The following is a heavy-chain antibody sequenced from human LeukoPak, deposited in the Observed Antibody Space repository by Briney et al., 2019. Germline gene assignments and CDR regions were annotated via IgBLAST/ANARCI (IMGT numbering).Heavy chain of an antibody. D-gene: IGHD2-2*01. CDR2: IYSGGDT. CDR1: GFTFSMYD. V-gene: IGHV3-53*01. J-gene: IGHJ6*03. Sequence: GGSLRLSCAASGFTFSMYDMHWVRQAPGKGLEWVSIIYSGGDTYYADSVKGRFTLSRDNSKITLFLQMNSLRAEDTAVYYCARGRGGYCSSTSCYFGYYYYMDVWGKGTTVTISS. CDR3: ARGRGGYCSSTSCYFGYYYYMDV.